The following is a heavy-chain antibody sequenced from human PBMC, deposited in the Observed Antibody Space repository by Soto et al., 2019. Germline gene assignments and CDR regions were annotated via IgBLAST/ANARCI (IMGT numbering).Heavy chain of an antibody. CDR3: AAYARHAFDI. CDR2: IYYSGST. Sequence: SETLSLTCTVSGGSISSYYWSWIRQPPGKGLEWIGYIYYSGSTNYNPSLKSRVTISVDTSKNQFSLKLSSVTAADTAVYYCAAYARHAFDIWGQGTMVTVSS. CDR1: GGSISSYY. V-gene: IGHV4-59*08. D-gene: IGHD4-17*01. J-gene: IGHJ3*02.